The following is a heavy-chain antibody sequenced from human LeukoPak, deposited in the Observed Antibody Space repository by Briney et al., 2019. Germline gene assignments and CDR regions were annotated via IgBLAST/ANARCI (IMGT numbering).Heavy chain of an antibody. CDR3: ARDRTLAVGGYYFDY. J-gene: IGHJ4*02. V-gene: IGHV1-46*01. D-gene: IGHD1-26*01. CDR2: INPSGGST. CDR1: GYTFTSYY. Sequence: APVKVSCKASGYTFTSYYMHWVRQAPGQGLEWMGIINPSGGSTSYAQKFQGRVTITADESTSTAYMELSSLRSEDTAVYYCARDRTLAVGGYYFDYWGQGTLVTVSS.